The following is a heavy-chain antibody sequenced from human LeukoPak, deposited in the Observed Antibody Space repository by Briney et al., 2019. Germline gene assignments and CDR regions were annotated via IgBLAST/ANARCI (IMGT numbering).Heavy chain of an antibody. CDR1: GGTFSSYA. J-gene: IGHJ4*02. CDR3: ARDRRPYCSGGSCYETH. V-gene: IGHV1-69*13. D-gene: IGHD2-15*01. CDR2: IIPIFGTA. Sequence: ASLKVSCKASGGTFSSYAISWVRQAPGQGLEWMGGIIPIFGTANYAQKFQGRVTITADGSTSTAYMELSSLRSEDTAVYYCARDRRPYCSGGSCYETHWGQGTLVTVSS.